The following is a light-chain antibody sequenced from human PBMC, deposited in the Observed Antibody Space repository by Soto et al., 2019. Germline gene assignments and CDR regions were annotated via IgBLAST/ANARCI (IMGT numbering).Light chain of an antibody. J-gene: IGKJ2*01. CDR3: QQYNNWPPRYT. V-gene: IGKV3-15*01. CDR2: GAS. Sequence: EIVMTQSPATLSVSPGERVTLSCRASQSLTSSLAWYQQKPGQAPRLLIYGASTRATGTPARFSGSGSGTEFTLTISSLQSEDFAVYYCQQYNNWPPRYTFGQGTKLEIK. CDR1: QSLTSS.